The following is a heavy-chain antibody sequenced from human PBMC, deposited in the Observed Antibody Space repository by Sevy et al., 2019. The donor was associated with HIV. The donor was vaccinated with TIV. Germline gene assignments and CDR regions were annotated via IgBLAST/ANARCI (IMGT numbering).Heavy chain of an antibody. J-gene: IGHJ6*02. CDR2: IWYVGSNK. CDR1: GFTFSSYG. D-gene: IGHD6-19*01. CDR3: AREDIAVAGGYYYHYGMDV. V-gene: IGHV3-33*01. Sequence: GGSLRLSCAASGFTFSSYGMHWVRQAPGKGLEWVAVIWYVGSNKYYADSVKSQFTISRDKSKNTLYLQMNSLRAENTAVYYGAREDIAVAGGYYYHYGMDVWGQGTTVTVSS.